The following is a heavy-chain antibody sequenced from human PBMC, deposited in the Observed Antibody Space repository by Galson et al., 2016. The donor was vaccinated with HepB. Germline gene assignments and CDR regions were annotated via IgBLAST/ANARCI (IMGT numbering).Heavy chain of an antibody. V-gene: IGHV3-23*05. Sequence: ADSVKGRFTISRDNSKNTLYLQMDSLRAEDTALYYCARIYSNYVLGMDVWGRGTTVTVSS. CDR3: ARIYSNYVLGMDV. D-gene: IGHD4-11*01. J-gene: IGHJ6*02.